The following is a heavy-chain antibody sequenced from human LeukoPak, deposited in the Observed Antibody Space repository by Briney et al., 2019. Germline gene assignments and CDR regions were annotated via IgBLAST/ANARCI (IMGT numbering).Heavy chain of an antibody. CDR1: GFTFSSFA. CDR2: ISGSGGST. V-gene: IGHV3-23*01. Sequence: GGSLRLSCAASGFTFSSFALSWVRQAPGKGLEWVSSISGSGGSTSYADSVKGRFTISRDNSKNTLYLQMNSLRAEDTAVYYCARLVSTVPFDYWGQGTLVTVSS. CDR3: ARLVSTVPFDY. J-gene: IGHJ4*02. D-gene: IGHD5/OR15-5a*01.